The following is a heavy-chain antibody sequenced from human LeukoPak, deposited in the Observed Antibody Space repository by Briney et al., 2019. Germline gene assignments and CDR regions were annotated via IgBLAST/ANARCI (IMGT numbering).Heavy chain of an antibody. Sequence: GGSLRLSCAASGFTFSSYAMSWVRQAPGKGLEWVSAISGSGGSTYYADSVKGRFTISRDNSKNTLYLQMNSLRAEDTAVYYCAKDQGVQLLLWWFDPWGQGTLVTVSS. CDR3: AKDQGVQLLLWWFDP. V-gene: IGHV3-23*01. J-gene: IGHJ5*02. CDR1: GFTFSSYA. D-gene: IGHD2-2*01. CDR2: ISGSGGST.